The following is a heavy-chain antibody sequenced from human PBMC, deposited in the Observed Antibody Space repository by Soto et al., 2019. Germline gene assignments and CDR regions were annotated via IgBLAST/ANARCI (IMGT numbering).Heavy chain of an antibody. CDR2: IYYSGST. Sequence: SETLSLTCTVSGGSISSGGYYWSWIRQHPGKGLEWIGYIYYSGSTYYNPSLKSRVTISVDTSKNQFSLKLSSVTAADTAVYCCCKFNYYYYGMDVWGQGTTVTVSS. CDR3: CKFNYYYYGMDV. CDR1: GGSISSGGYY. J-gene: IGHJ6*02. V-gene: IGHV4-31*03.